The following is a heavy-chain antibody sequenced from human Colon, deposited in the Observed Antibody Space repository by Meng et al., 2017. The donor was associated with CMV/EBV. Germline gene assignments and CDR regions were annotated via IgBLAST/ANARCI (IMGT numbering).Heavy chain of an antibody. V-gene: IGHV4-61*01. Sequence: VSGASVRSTSHYWSWIRQPPGKGLEWIGYIYHNGDTNYNPSLKSRVSLSLDTSNNQFSLHLSSVTAADTAMYYCSRITIFNNFFDPWGQGTLVTVSS. CDR2: IYHNGDT. CDR1: GASVRSTSHY. CDR3: SRITIFNNFFDP. J-gene: IGHJ5*02. D-gene: IGHD3-3*01.